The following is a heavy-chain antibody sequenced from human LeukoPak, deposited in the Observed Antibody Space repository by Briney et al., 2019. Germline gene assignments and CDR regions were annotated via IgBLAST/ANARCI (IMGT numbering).Heavy chain of an antibody. CDR1: GFTFSSYA. CDR2: ISGSGGST. D-gene: IGHD2-2*01. J-gene: IGHJ4*02. V-gene: IGHV3-23*01. Sequence: GGSLRLSCAASGFTFSSYAMSWVRQAPGKGLEWVSAISGSGGSTYYADSVKGRFTISRDNSKNTLYLQMNSLRAEDTAVYYCASLGYCSSTSCSGDFDYWGQGTLVTVSS. CDR3: ASLGYCSSTSCSGDFDY.